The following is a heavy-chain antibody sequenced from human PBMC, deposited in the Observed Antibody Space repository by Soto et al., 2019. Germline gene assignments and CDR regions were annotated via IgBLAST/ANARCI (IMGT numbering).Heavy chain of an antibody. CDR1: EYSFTNYW. D-gene: IGHD3-16*01. J-gene: IGHJ3*02. CDR3: ASQGADAFDI. V-gene: IGHV5-51*01. Sequence: GESLKISCKGSEYSFTNYWIGWVRQMPGKGLEWMGIIYPGDSDTRYSPSFQGQVTISADNSITTAYLQWSSLKASDTAMYYCASQGADAFDIWGQGTMVTVSS. CDR2: IYPGDSDT.